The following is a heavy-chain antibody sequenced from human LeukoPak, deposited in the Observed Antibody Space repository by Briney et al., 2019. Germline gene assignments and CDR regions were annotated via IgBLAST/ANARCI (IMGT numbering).Heavy chain of an antibody. CDR2: INPNSGGT. D-gene: IGHD1-26*01. CDR3: ARDLVGAASIYYYYGMDV. Sequence: ASVNVSCKASGYTFTGYYMHWVRQAPGQGLEWMGRINPNSGGTNYAQKFQGRVTMTRDTSISTAYMELSRLRSDDTAVYYCARDLVGAASIYYYYGMDVWGQGTTVTVSS. J-gene: IGHJ6*02. V-gene: IGHV1-2*06. CDR1: GYTFTGYY.